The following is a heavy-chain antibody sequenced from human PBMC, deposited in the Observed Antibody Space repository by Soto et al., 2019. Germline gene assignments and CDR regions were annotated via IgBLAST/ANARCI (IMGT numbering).Heavy chain of an antibody. D-gene: IGHD6-25*01. CDR2: INHSGST. CDR1: GGSISGYY. V-gene: IGHV4-34*01. CDR3: ASLYPRLQGYYYYYYMDV. J-gene: IGHJ6*03. Sequence: SETLSLTCAVYGGSISGYYWSWIRQPPGKGLEWIGEINHSGSTNYNPSLKSRVTISVDTSKNQFSLKLSSVTAADTAVYYCASLYPRLQGYYYYYYMDVWRKGTTDTVSS.